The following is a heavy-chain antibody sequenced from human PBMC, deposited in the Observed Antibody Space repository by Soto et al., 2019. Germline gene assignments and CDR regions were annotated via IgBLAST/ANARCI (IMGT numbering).Heavy chain of an antibody. CDR3: VRDHLWAFDY. Sequence: GRPLRRSWTAAGFTICSFGMRWVSQAPGKGLEWVSYIGGRDGPIKYVDSVKGRFTISRDNAKNSLYLQMNSLRDEDTAIYFCVRDHLWAFDYWRQGLLVTVSS. V-gene: IGHV3-48*02. CDR1: GFTICSFG. D-gene: IGHD3-3*02. J-gene: IGHJ4*02. CDR2: IGGRDGPI.